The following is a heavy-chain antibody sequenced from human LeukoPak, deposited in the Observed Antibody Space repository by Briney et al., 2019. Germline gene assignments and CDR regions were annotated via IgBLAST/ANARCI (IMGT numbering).Heavy chain of an antibody. J-gene: IGHJ6*03. CDR2: INPNSGGT. CDR1: GYTFTGYY. D-gene: IGHD2-21*02. CDR3: ARGPTYCGGDCYPGHYYYYMDV. V-gene: IGHV1-2*02. Sequence: ASVKVSCKASGYTFTGYYMHWVRQAPGQGLEWMGWINPNSGGTNYAQKFQGRVTMTRDTSISTAYMELSRLRSDDTAVYYCARGPTYCGGDCYPGHYYYYMDVWGKGTTVTVSS.